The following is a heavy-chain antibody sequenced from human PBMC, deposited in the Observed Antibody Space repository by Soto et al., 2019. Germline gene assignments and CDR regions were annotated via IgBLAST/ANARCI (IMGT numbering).Heavy chain of an antibody. D-gene: IGHD6-13*01. J-gene: IGHJ5*02. Sequence: SESMSLTCTVSGGSVSSGSYYWRWIRQPPGKGLEWIGYIYYSGSTNYNPSLKSRVTISVETSKNQFSLKLSSVTAADTAVYYCAGSSSWYLRFDPWGQGXLVTVYS. CDR1: GGSVSSGSYY. CDR2: IYYSGST. CDR3: AGSSSWYLRFDP. V-gene: IGHV4-61*01.